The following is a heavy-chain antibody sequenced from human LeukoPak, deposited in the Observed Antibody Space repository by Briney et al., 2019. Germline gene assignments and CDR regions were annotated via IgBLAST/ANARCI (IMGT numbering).Heavy chain of an antibody. CDR3: AREKREGLWFGELFRFQYCGLDV. D-gene: IGHD3-10*01. CDR1: GFAFGDFW. J-gene: IGHJ6*02. Sequence: GGSLRLSCAASGFAFGDFWMSWVRQTPGKGLESVATIKQDGSAKEYVDSVKGRFTISRDNAKESLYLQMNNLRADDTGVYYCAREKREGLWFGELFRFQYCGLDVWGQGTTVIVSS. CDR2: IKQDGSAK. V-gene: IGHV3-7*01.